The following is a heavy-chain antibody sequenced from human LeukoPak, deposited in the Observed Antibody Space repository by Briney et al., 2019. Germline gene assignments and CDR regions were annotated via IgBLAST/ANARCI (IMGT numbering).Heavy chain of an antibody. J-gene: IGHJ6*02. D-gene: IGHD3-9*01. V-gene: IGHV4-59*01. Sequence: SETLSLTCTVSGGSISSYYWSWIRQPPGKGLEWIGCIYYSGSTHYNPSLKSRVTISVDRSKNQFSLKLNSVTAADTAVYYCARGVDYDNNYFQYGMDVWGRGTTVTVSS. CDR2: IYYSGST. CDR3: ARGVDYDNNYFQYGMDV. CDR1: GGSISSYY.